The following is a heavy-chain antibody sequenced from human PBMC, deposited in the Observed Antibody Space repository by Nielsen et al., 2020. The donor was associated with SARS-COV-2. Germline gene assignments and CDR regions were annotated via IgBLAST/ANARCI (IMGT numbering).Heavy chain of an antibody. D-gene: IGHD1-1*01. CDR3: SKATTLES. CDR2: IKFDESET. J-gene: IGHJ4*02. V-gene: IGHV3-7*01. Sequence: GESLTLSCAASAFIFIGRWMSWVRHAPGKGLEWVANIKFDESETNYVDSVKGRFTISRDNTKNSLFLQMNSLRAEDSALYYCSKATTLESWGQGTLVIVSS. CDR1: AFIFIGRW.